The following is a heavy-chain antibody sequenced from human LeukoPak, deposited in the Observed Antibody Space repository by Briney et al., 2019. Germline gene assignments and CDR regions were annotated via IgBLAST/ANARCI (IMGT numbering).Heavy chain of an antibody. V-gene: IGHV4-59*01. CDR2: ISDGGGS. CDR1: GGSIRNYY. Sequence: SETLSLTCTVSGGSIRNYYWTWIRQPPGKGLEWIGYISDGGGSNYNPSLKSRVTISVDTSKNQFSLKLSSVTAADTAVYYCARSGGVWYFDYWGQGTLVTVSS. J-gene: IGHJ4*02. D-gene: IGHD3-16*01. CDR3: ARSGGVWYFDY.